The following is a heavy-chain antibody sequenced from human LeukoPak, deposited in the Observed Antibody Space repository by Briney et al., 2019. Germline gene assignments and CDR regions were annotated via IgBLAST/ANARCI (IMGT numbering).Heavy chain of an antibody. V-gene: IGHV4-39*02. Sequence: SETLSLTCTVSGGSISSHSYYWGWIRQPPGKGLEWIGSIYYSGSTYYDPSLKSRVTISVDTSKNQFSLKLSSVTAADTAVYYCAREASAQKRTGTLDYWGQGTLVTVSS. CDR2: IYYSGST. J-gene: IGHJ4*02. CDR3: AREASAQKRTGTLDY. D-gene: IGHD1-14*01. CDR1: GGSISSHSYY.